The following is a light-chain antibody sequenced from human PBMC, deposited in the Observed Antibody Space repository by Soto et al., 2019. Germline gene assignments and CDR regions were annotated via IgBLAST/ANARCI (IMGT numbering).Light chain of an antibody. CDR1: QSISSG. CDR2: KAS. J-gene: IGKJ1*01. CDR3: QQYNSYWT. Sequence: DIQMTQYPSTLSASVGDRVTITCRASQSISSGLAWYQQKPGKAPKLLIYKASSFESGVPSRFSGSGSGTEFTLTISSLQPDDFATYYCQQYNSYWTFGQGTKVEIK. V-gene: IGKV1-5*03.